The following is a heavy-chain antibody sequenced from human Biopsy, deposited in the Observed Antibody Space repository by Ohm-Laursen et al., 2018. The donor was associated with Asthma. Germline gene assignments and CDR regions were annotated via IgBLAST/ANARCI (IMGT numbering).Heavy chain of an antibody. CDR3: ARGVITNWFDP. J-gene: IGHJ5*02. V-gene: IGHV4-59*01. CDR2: IYYSGST. Sequence: GTLSLTCAVSGGSISDYYKTWFRQPPGKGLEWIGYIYYSGSTNYNPSLKSRVTISEDTSKNQFSLKLTSVTAADTAVYYCARGVITNWFDPWGQGTLVTVSS. CDR1: GGSISDYY. D-gene: IGHD3-16*02.